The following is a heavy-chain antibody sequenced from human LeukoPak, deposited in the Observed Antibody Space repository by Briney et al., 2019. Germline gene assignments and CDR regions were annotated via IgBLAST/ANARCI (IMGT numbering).Heavy chain of an antibody. D-gene: IGHD6-6*01. J-gene: IGHJ4*02. Sequence: GGSLRLSCAASGFTFGSYGMHWVRQAPGKGLEWVAVILYDGTNKYCAGSVKGRFTISRDNSMNTLYLQMSGLRAEDTAVYYCAKDRGRGSSSSDYWGQGTLVTVSS. V-gene: IGHV3-30*18. CDR1: GFTFGSYG. CDR3: AKDRGRGSSSSDY. CDR2: ILYDGTNK.